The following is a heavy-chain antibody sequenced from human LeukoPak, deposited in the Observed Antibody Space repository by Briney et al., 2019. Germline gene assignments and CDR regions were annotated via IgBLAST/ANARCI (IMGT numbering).Heavy chain of an antibody. Sequence: ASVKVSCKASGYIFTSYDINWVRQATGQGLEWMGWMNPNSGNTGYAQKFQGRVTMTRNTSISTAYMELSSLRSEDTAVYYCAIYCSSTSCYRSSHIDYWGQGTLVTVSS. V-gene: IGHV1-8*01. CDR3: AIYCSSTSCYRSSHIDY. D-gene: IGHD2-2*01. J-gene: IGHJ4*02. CDR1: GYIFTSYD. CDR2: MNPNSGNT.